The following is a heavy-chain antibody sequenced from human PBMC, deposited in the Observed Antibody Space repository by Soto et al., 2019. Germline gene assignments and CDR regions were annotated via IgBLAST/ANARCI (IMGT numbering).Heavy chain of an antibody. CDR3: ARDRGYCSGGSCYSFNWFDP. V-gene: IGHV6-1*01. CDR1: GDSVSSNSAA. D-gene: IGHD2-15*01. Sequence: LLRQSQTLSLTCAISGDSVSSNSAAWNWIRQSPSRGLEWLGRTYYRSKWYNDYAVSVKSRITINPDTSKNQFSLQLNSVTPEDTAVYYCARDRGYCSGGSCYSFNWFDPWGQGTLVTVSS. CDR2: TYYRSKWYN. J-gene: IGHJ5*02.